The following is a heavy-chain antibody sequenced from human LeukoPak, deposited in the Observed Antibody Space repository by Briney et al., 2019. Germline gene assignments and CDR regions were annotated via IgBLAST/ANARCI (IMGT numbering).Heavy chain of an antibody. J-gene: IGHJ4*02. V-gene: IGHV3-7*01. CDR2: IKQDGSEK. D-gene: IGHD5-18*01. CDR3: ARVGTAMALDY. CDR1: GFTFSSYW. Sequence: PGGSLRLSXAASGFTFSSYWMSWVRQAPGKGLEWVANIKQDGSEKYYVDSVKGRFTISRDNAKNSLYLQMNSLRAEDTAVYYCARVGTAMALDYWGQGTLVTVSS.